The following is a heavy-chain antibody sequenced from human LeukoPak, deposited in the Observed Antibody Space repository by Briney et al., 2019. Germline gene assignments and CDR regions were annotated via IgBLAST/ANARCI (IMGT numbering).Heavy chain of an antibody. Sequence: SSETLSLTCTVSGYSISSGYYWGWIRQPPGKGLEWIGSIYHSGSTYYNPSLKSRVTISVDTSKNQFSRKLSSVTAADMAVYYCATTEWLLFLFDYWGQGTLVTVSS. J-gene: IGHJ4*02. CDR3: ATTEWLLFLFDY. CDR2: IYHSGST. CDR1: GYSISSGYY. V-gene: IGHV4-38-2*02. D-gene: IGHD3-3*01.